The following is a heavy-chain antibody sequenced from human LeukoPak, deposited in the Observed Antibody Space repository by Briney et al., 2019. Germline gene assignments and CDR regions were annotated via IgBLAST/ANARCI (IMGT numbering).Heavy chain of an antibody. CDR2: INPNSGGT. V-gene: IGHV1-2*02. D-gene: IGHD3-22*01. CDR3: ARDKYDSSGYELDL. CDR1: GYTFTGYY. Sequence: ASVRVSCKASGYTFTGYYMHWVRQAPGQGLEWMGWINPNSGGTNYAQTFQGRVTMTRDTSISTAYMELSRLRSDDTAVYYCARDKYDSSGYELDLWGRGTLVTVSS. J-gene: IGHJ2*01.